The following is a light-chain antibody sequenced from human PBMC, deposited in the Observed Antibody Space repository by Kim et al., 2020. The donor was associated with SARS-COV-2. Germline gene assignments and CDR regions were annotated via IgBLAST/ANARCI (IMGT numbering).Light chain of an antibody. V-gene: IGKV1-5*03. CDR3: QQYIYYSGT. Sequence: DIQMTQSPSTRSASVGDRVTITCRAIQSISKWLAWYQQIPGKAPKLLIYEASALRSGVPSRFSGSGSGTEFTLTISNLQPDDFATYYCQQYIYYSGTFGQGTKLEIK. CDR1: QSISKW. J-gene: IGKJ2*02. CDR2: EAS.